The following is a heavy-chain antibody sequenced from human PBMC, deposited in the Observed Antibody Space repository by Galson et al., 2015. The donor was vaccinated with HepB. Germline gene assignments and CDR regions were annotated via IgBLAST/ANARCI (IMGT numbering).Heavy chain of an antibody. J-gene: IGHJ6*02. CDR1: GFTFGDYA. CDR2: IRSKAYGGTT. CDR3: TRVPDHNYYYYGMDV. V-gene: IGHV3-49*03. Sequence: SLRLSCAASGFTFGDYAMSWFRQAPGKGLEWVGFIRSKAYGGTTEYAASVKGRFTISRDDSKSIAYLQMNSLKTEDTAVYYCTRVPDHNYYYYGMDVWGQGTTVTVSS.